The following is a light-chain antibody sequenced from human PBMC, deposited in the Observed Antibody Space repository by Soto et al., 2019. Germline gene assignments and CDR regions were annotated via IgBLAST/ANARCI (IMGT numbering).Light chain of an antibody. V-gene: IGLV2-14*02. CDR3: SSYTSSSALI. Sequence: QSVLTQPASVSGSPGQSITISCTGSTNDIGSYNLVSWYQQHPGKAPKLMIYEGNKRPSGVSNRFSGSRSGNTASLTISGLQAEDEADYYCSSYTSSSALIFGGGTQLTVL. J-gene: IGLJ2*01. CDR1: TNDIGSYNL. CDR2: EGN.